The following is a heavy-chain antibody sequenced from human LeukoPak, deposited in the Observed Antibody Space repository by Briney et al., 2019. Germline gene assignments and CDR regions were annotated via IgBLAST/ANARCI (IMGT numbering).Heavy chain of an antibody. CDR1: GFTFSSYE. J-gene: IGHJ4*02. Sequence: PGGSLRLSCAASGFTFSSYEMNWVRRAPGKGLEWVSYISSNGKTIYHADSVKGRFTISRDNAKNSLYLQMNSLRAEDTAVYYCAREFGERQLWGQGTLVTVSS. D-gene: IGHD3-10*01. CDR3: AREFGERQL. V-gene: IGHV3-48*03. CDR2: ISSNGKTI.